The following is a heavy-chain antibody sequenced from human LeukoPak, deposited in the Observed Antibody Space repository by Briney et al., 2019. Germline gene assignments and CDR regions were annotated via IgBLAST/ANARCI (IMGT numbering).Heavy chain of an antibody. D-gene: IGHD6-6*01. J-gene: IGHJ4*02. V-gene: IGHV1-69*04. CDR2: IIPILGIA. Sequence: ASVKVSCKASGGTFSSYTITWVRQAPGQGLEWMGRIIPILGIANYAQKFQARVTITADKSTSTAYMELSSLRSEDTAVYYCARDVATLYYFDYWGQGTLVTVSS. CDR1: GGTFSSYT. CDR3: ARDVATLYYFDY.